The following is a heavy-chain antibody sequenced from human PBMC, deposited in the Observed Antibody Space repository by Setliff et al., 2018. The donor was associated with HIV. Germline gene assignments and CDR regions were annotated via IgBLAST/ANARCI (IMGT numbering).Heavy chain of an antibody. CDR2: IKSKTNGGTT. Sequence: KAGGSLRLSCAAPGFTFSNAWMSWVRQAPGKGLEWVGRIKSKTNGGTTDYAAPVKGRFSISRDDSQNMLYLQMNSLKTEDTAVYYCTTEGYSYGHHSFDIWGQGTMVTV. V-gene: IGHV3-15*01. CDR1: GFTFSNAW. D-gene: IGHD5-18*01. J-gene: IGHJ3*02. CDR3: TTEGYSYGHHSFDI.